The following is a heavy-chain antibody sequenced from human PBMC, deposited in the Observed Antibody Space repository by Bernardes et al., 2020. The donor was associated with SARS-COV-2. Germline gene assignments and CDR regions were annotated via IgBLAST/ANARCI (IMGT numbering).Heavy chain of an antibody. V-gene: IGHV3-7*01. D-gene: IGHD6-19*01. CDR3: ARASSIAVAGTS. Sequence: GPLRLPLAACALTCSSQSLGCIPQAPGKGRECLGAIKQDGSEKYYVDAVKGRFTISRDNAKNSLYLQMNSLRAEDTAVYYCARASSIAVAGTSWGQGTLVIVSS. J-gene: IGHJ4*02. CDR2: IKQDGSEK. CDR1: ALTCSSQS.